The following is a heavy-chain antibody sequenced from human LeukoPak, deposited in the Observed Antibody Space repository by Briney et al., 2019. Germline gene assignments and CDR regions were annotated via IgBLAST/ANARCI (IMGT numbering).Heavy chain of an antibody. CDR2: IGSNGDST. D-gene: IGHD4-11*01. Sequence: PGGSLRLSCAASGFTFVGYATHWVRQAPGKGLEYVSGIGSNGDSTYYANSVKGRFTMSRDNSKHTLYLQMGSLRTEDLAVYYCARGYSNPYYFYMDVWGKGTTVTVSS. CDR3: ARGYSNPYYFYMDV. J-gene: IGHJ6*03. CDR1: GFTFVGYA. V-gene: IGHV3-64*01.